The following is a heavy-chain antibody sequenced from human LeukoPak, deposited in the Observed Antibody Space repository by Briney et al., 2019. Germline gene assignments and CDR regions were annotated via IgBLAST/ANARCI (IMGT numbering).Heavy chain of an antibody. V-gene: IGHV4-34*01. CDR3: ARRYSSGWYYFDY. CDR2: IDHSGST. D-gene: IGHD6-19*01. J-gene: IGHJ4*02. Sequence: SETLSLTCAVYGGSFSGYYWNWLRQSPGKGLEWIGEIDHSGSTNYNPPLKSRVTLSVDTFKSQLSLKLSSVTAADTAVYYCARRYSSGWYYFDYWGQGTLVTVSS. CDR1: GGSFSGYY.